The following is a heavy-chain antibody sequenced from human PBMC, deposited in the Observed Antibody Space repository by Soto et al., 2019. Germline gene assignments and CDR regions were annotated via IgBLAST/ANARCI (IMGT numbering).Heavy chain of an antibody. CDR1: GGSISSGGYY. CDR2: IYYSGST. Sequence: SETLSLTCTVSGGSISSGGYYWSWIRQHPGKGLEWIGYIYYSGSTYYNPSLKSRVTISVDTSKNQFSLKLSSVTAADTAVYYCARGLRPLLRFLGFDYCGQRTLVTVSS. J-gene: IGHJ4*02. V-gene: IGHV4-31*03. CDR3: ARGLRPLLRFLGFDY. D-gene: IGHD3-3*01.